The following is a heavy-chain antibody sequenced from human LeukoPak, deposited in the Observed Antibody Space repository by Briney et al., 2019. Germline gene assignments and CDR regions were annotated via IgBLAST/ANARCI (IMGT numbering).Heavy chain of an antibody. Sequence: SEKVSCKASGGTFSSYAISWVRQAPGQGLEWMGGIIPIFGTANYAQKFQGRVTITTDESTSTAYMELSSLRSEDTAVYYCARDLIAAAGIGWFDPWGQGTLVTVSS. CDR3: ARDLIAAAGIGWFDP. CDR1: GGTFSSYA. V-gene: IGHV1-69*05. CDR2: IIPIFGTA. D-gene: IGHD6-13*01. J-gene: IGHJ5*02.